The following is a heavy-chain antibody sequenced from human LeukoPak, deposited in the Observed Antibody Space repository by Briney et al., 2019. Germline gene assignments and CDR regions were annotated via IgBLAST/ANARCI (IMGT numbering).Heavy chain of an antibody. J-gene: IGHJ4*02. V-gene: IGHV1-69*05. CDR3: AREGGSYPIDY. Sequence: GASVKVSCKASGGTFSSYAISWVRQAPGQGLEWMGRIIPMFGTANYAQKFQGRVTITTDESTSTAYMELSSLRSEDTAVYYCAREGGSYPIDYWGQGTLVTVSS. CDR2: IIPMFGTA. CDR1: GGTFSSYA. D-gene: IGHD1-26*01.